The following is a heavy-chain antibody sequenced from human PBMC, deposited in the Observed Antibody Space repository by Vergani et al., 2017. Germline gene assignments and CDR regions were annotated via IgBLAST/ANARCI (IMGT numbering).Heavy chain of an antibody. J-gene: IGHJ6*02. Sequence: QVQLVQSGAEVKKPGASVKVSCKASGYTFTSYGISWVRQAPGQGLEWMGWISAYNGNTNYAQKLQGRVTMTTDTSTSTAYMELRSLRSDDTAVYYCARDGGLDCSGGSCYPPDYYYYGMDVWGQGTTVTVSS. CDR2: ISAYNGNT. V-gene: IGHV1-18*04. CDR3: ARDGGLDCSGGSCYPPDYYYYGMDV. D-gene: IGHD2-15*01. CDR1: GYTFTSYG.